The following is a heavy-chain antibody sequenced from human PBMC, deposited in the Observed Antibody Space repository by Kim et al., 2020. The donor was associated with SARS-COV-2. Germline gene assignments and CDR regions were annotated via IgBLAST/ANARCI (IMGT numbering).Heavy chain of an antibody. Sequence: KSRVTISVDTSKNQCALKLSSVTAADTAVYYCARAGMGYYDSSGYSPFDYWGQGTLVTVSS. CDR3: ARAGMGYYDSSGYSPFDY. J-gene: IGHJ4*02. D-gene: IGHD3-22*01. V-gene: IGHV4-34*01.